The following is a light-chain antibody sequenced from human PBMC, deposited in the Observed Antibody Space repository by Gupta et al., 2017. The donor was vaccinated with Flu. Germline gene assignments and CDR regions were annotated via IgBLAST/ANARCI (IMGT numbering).Light chain of an antibody. CDR2: QVS. V-gene: IGKV2-30*01. Sequence: VTLGKPASISCRSRQSLVYSDGNIYLHGIQQRPGQSPRRRIDQVSHRESGVQDRISGSGSGTDFTRKISRVEAEDVGIYYCKQGSRWQWAFGQGTKVEIK. CDR3: KQGSRWQWA. CDR1: QSLVYSDGNIY. J-gene: IGKJ1*01.